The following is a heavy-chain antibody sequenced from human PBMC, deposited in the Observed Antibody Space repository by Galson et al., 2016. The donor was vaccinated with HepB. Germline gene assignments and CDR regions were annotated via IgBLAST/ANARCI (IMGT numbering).Heavy chain of an antibody. Sequence: SLRLSCATPGFTFGSYAMHWVRQAPDKGPEWVAVISYDGNNKNYADPVKGRFTISRDNSKNTLYLQMNSLRAEDTAVYYCARISNYGYWVPFYWGQGTLVTVSS. CDR3: ARISNYGYWVPFY. V-gene: IGHV3-30*04. J-gene: IGHJ4*02. CDR1: GFTFGSYA. D-gene: IGHD5-18*01. CDR2: ISYDGNNK.